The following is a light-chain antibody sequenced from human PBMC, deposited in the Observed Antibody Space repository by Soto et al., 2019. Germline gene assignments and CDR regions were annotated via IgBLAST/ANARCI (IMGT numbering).Light chain of an antibody. J-gene: IGKJ1*01. Sequence: EIVMTQSPATLSVSPGDRATLSCRASQSVNSNLAWYQQKPGQAPRLVIYGASARATGIPARFSGSGSGTEFTLTISSVQSEDFAVYYCQQYKNFWTFGRGTKVEIK. CDR2: GAS. CDR3: QQYKNFWT. V-gene: IGKV3-15*01. CDR1: QSVNSN.